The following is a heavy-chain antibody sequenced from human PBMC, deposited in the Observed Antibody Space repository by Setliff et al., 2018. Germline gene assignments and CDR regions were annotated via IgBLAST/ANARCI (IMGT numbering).Heavy chain of an antibody. Sequence: ASVKVSCKASGYTFTGYYMHWVRQAPGQGLEWMGWINPDSGVTNYTHEFQGRVTMTRDTSINTAYLELSRLRSDDTAVYYCARDRDKSYGFSGWVDPWGQGTLVTVSS. D-gene: IGHD5-18*01. V-gene: IGHV1-2*07. CDR1: GYTFTGYY. J-gene: IGHJ5*02. CDR3: ARDRDKSYGFSGWVDP. CDR2: INPDSGVT.